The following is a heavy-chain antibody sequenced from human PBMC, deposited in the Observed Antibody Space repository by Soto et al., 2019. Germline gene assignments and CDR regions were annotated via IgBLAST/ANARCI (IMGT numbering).Heavy chain of an antibody. D-gene: IGHD3-16*01. CDR2: IKSQSDGGAT. Sequence: EVQLVESGGGLVKPGGSLRLSCTASGFTFSNAWMHWVRQAPGEGLEWVGRIKSQSDGGATDYATSVRCRFLISRDDSSSTLYLQMNSLRTEDTAVYYCTTAPWGSYVWASYGGKYLAPGTLVTVSS. CDR3: TTAPWGSYVWASYGGKY. CDR1: GFTFSNAW. V-gene: IGHV3-15*07. J-gene: IGHJ4*02.